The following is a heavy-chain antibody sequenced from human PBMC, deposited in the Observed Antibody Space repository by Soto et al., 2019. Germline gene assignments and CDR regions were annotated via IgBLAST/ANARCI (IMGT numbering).Heavy chain of an antibody. D-gene: IGHD3-3*01. CDR1: GGSVSNSSHY. CDR3: ARGDGFWSGYSYLNY. CDR2: VYYTGST. J-gene: IGHJ4*02. Sequence: SETQSLTCTVSGGSVSNSSHYWTWIRQPPGKGLEWIGYVYYTGSTNYNPSLHSRVTISVDTSKNQFSLTLSSVTAADTAVYYCARGDGFWSGYSYLNYWGQGTPVTVSS. V-gene: IGHV4-61*01.